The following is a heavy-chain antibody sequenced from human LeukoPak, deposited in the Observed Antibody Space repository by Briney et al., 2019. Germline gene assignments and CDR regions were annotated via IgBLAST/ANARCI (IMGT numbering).Heavy chain of an antibody. Sequence: SETLSLTCSVSGGSINNYYWSWIRQAPGKRLEWIGSVYHTGSTDYNPSLRSPVTISVDTSKNHFSLKVTSVTAADTAIYYCTRDRLGGAVASWIPDYWGQGILVTVSS. V-gene: IGHV4-59*01. J-gene: IGHJ4*02. CDR1: GGSINNYY. D-gene: IGHD3-3*01. CDR3: TRDRLGGAVASWIPDY. CDR2: VYHTGST.